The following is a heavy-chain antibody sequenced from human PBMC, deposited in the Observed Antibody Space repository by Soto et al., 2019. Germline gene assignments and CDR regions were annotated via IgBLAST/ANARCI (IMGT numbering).Heavy chain of an antibody. J-gene: IGHJ5*02. Sequence: QVQLVQSGAEVKKPGASVKVSCKASGYTFTSYGISWVRQAPGQGLEWMGWISAYNGNTNYAQKLQGRVTMTTDTSTRTAYMQLRSLRSDDTAVYYCARDRPVLRFLEWLSPRGWFDPWGQGTLVTVSS. CDR3: ARDRPVLRFLEWLSPRGWFDP. CDR1: GYTFTSYG. V-gene: IGHV1-18*04. D-gene: IGHD3-3*01. CDR2: ISAYNGNT.